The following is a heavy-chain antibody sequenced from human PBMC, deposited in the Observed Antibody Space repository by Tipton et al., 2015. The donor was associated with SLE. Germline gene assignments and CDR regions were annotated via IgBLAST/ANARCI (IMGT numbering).Heavy chain of an antibody. CDR3: ARPYYDFWSASVLGYFDY. D-gene: IGHD3-3*01. CDR1: GGSISNYY. J-gene: IGHJ4*02. CDR2: IYYSGGT. V-gene: IGHV4-59*01. Sequence: TLSLTCTVSGGSISNYYWTWIRQPPGKGLEWIGYIYYSGGTNYNPSLKSRVTISVDTSKNQFSLKLNSVTAADTAVYYCARPYYDFWSASVLGYFDYWRQVPLVTVSS.